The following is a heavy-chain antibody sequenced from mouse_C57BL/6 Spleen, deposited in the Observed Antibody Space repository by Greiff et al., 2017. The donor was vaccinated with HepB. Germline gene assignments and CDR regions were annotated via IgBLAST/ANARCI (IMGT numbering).Heavy chain of an antibody. CDR3: ARYLRGLDY. Sequence: LVESGPELVKPGASVKISCKASGYAFSSSWMNWVKQRPGKGLEWIGRIYPGDGDTNYNGKFKGKATLTADKSSSTAYMQLSSLTSEDSAVYFCARYLRGLDYWGQGTTLTVSS. CDR2: IYPGDGDT. D-gene: IGHD3-3*01. V-gene: IGHV1-82*01. CDR1: GYAFSSSW. J-gene: IGHJ2*01.